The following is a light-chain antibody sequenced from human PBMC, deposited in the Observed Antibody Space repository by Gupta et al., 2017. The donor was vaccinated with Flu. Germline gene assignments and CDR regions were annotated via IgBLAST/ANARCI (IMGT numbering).Light chain of an antibody. V-gene: IGLV2-14*01. CDR3: SSYTSSSTRV. CDR2: EVS. Sequence: HSALTRPASVSGSPGQSITISCTGTSSDVGGYNYVSWYQQHPGEAPRIILYEVSYRPSGVSDRFSGSKSGNTASLTISGLQAEDEADYFCSSYTSSSTRVFGGGTKLTVL. CDR1: SSDVGGYNY. J-gene: IGLJ3*02.